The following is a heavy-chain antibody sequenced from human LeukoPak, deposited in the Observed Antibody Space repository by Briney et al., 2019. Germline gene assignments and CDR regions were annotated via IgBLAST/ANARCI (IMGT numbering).Heavy chain of an antibody. D-gene: IGHD6-13*01. Sequence: ASVKVSCKASGGTFSSYAISWVRQVPGQGLEWMGGIIPIFGTANYAQKFHGRVTITTDESTSTAYMELSSLRSEDTAVYYCARASLSAGNFDYWGQGTLVTVSS. J-gene: IGHJ4*02. CDR2: IIPIFGTA. CDR1: GGTFSSYA. CDR3: ARASLSAGNFDY. V-gene: IGHV1-69*05.